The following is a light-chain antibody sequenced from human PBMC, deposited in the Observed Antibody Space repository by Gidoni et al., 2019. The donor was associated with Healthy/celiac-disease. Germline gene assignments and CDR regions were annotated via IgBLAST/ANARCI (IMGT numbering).Light chain of an antibody. CDR1: QSVLYSSNNKNY. CDR3: QQYYSTPLT. J-gene: IGKJ4*01. V-gene: IGKV4-1*01. Sequence: DIVMTQSPDSLALSLGERATINCKSSQSVLYSSNNKNYLAWYQQKPGQPPKLLIYWASTRESGVPDRFSGSGSGTAFTLTISSLQAEDVAVYYCQQYYSTPLTFGGGTKVEIK. CDR2: WAS.